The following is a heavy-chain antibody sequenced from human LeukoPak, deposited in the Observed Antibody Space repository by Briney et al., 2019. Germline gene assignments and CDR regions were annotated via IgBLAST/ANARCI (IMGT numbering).Heavy chain of an antibody. V-gene: IGHV3-30-3*01. D-gene: IGHD5-24*01. CDR2: ISYDGSNK. CDR1: GFTFSSYA. Sequence: PGGSLRLSCAASGFTFSSYAMHWVRQAPGKGLEWVAVISYDGSNKYYADSVKGRFTISRDNSKNTLYLQMNSLRAEDTAVYYCAREVDGPSDSFDYWGQGTLVTVSS. J-gene: IGHJ4*02. CDR3: AREVDGPSDSFDY.